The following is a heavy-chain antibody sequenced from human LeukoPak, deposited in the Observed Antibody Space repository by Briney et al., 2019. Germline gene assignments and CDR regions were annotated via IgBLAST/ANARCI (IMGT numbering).Heavy chain of an antibody. CDR1: GGTFSSYA. V-gene: IGHV1-69*05. D-gene: IGHD5-24*01. J-gene: IGHJ4*02. CDR2: IIPIFGTA. CDR3: ARVPTGWLHRYYFDY. Sequence: SVKVSCKASGGTFSSYAISWVRQAPGQGLEWMGRIIPIFGTANYAQKFQGRVTITTDESTSTAYMELSSLRSEDTAVYYCARVPTGWLHRYYFDYWGQGTLVTVSS.